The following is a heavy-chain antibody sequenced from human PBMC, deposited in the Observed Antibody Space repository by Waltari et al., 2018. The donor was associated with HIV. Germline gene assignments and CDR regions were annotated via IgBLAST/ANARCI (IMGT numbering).Heavy chain of an antibody. V-gene: IGHV3-15*01. D-gene: IGHD2-21*02. CDR3: TTDYWVVTAY. J-gene: IGHJ4*02. CDR2: IKSSTDGWTI. Sequence: EVQLVESGGGLVKPGGSLRLSCAASGLTFSDAWMNWVRQAPGKGLEWVGRIKSSTDGWTIDYAAPVKGRFTISRDDSKNTLYLQMNSLKTEDTAVYFCTTDYWVVTAYWGQGTLVTVSS. CDR1: GLTFSDAW.